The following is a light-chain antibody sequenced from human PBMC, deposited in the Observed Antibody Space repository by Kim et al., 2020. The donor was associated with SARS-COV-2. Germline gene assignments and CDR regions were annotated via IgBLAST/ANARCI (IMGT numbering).Light chain of an antibody. V-gene: IGKV1-39*01. J-gene: IGKJ4*01. CDR3: QQSYRTPVT. CDR1: QGIHSY. CDR2: AAT. Sequence: SASVGDSVTITCRASQGIHSYLNWYQQKPGEAPNLLIYAATRLQGGVPSRFSGSGSGTDFTLTINSLQSEDFATYYCQQSYRTPVTFGGGTKV.